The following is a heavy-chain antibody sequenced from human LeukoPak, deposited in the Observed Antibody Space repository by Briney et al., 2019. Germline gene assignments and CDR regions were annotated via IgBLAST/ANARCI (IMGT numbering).Heavy chain of an antibody. CDR1: GESFSGYY. V-gene: IGHV4-34*01. J-gene: IGHJ5*02. D-gene: IGHD5-18*01. CDR3: ARGLRGYSYGAFDP. Sequence: PSETLSLTCAVYGESFSGYYWSWIRQPPGKGLEWIGEINHSGSTNYNPSLKSRVTISVDTSKNQFSLKLSSVTAADTAVYYCARGLRGYSYGAFDPWGQGTLVTVSS. CDR2: INHSGST.